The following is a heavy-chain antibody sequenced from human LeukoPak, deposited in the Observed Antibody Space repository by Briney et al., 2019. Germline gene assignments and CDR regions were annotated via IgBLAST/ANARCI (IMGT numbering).Heavy chain of an antibody. D-gene: IGHD5-18*01. Sequence: GGSLRLSCAASGFTFDDYAMNWVRQVPGRGMEWVSGINWNGRITEYADSVKDRFTISRQNTKNSLYLYMNNLGGEDTALYFCARGSVQLWLRDTYYYMDVWGKGTTVTVSS. V-gene: IGHV3-20*04. J-gene: IGHJ6*03. CDR3: ARGSVQLWLRDTYYYMDV. CDR2: INWNGRIT. CDR1: GFTFDDYA.